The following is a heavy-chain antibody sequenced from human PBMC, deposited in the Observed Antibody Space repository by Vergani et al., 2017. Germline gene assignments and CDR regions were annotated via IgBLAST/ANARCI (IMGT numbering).Heavy chain of an antibody. J-gene: IGHJ6*02. CDR1: FDSIRNLY. V-gene: IGHV4-59*11. CDR2: IHYSENT. CDR3: ARFLTGTTIYYYYGMDV. Sequence: QVQLQESGPGLVKSSETLSLTCSVSFDSIRNLYCNWIRQPPGKGLEWIGSIHYSENTNYNPSLKTRVTISVDKSKNQFSLKLSSVTAADTAVYYCARFLTGTTIYYYYGMDVWGQGTTVTVSS. D-gene: IGHD1-20*01.